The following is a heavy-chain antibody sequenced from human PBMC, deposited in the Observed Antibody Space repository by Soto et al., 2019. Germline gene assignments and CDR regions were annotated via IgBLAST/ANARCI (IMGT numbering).Heavy chain of an antibody. J-gene: IGHJ4*02. Sequence: GASVKVSCKASGYTFTSYGVSWVRQAPGQGLEWMGWISAYNGNTNYAQKLQGRVTMTTDTSTSTAYMELRSLRSDDTAVYYCVVAAQPYYFDYWGQGTLVTVSS. CDR2: ISAYNGNT. D-gene: IGHD2-15*01. CDR1: GYTFTSYG. CDR3: VVAAQPYYFDY. V-gene: IGHV1-18*01.